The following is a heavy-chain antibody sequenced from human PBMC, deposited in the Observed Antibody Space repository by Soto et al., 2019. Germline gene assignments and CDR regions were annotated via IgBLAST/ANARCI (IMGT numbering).Heavy chain of an antibody. J-gene: IGHJ5*02. CDR1: GFTFSSYG. Sequence: QVQLVESGGGVVQPGRSLRLSCAASGFTFSSYGMHWVRQAPGKGLEWVAVISYDGSNKYYADSVKGRFTISRDNSKNTLYLQMNSLRADDTAVYYCAKAGYDFWSGYYIGWFDPWGQGTLVTVSS. V-gene: IGHV3-30*18. D-gene: IGHD3-3*01. CDR3: AKAGYDFWSGYYIGWFDP. CDR2: ISYDGSNK.